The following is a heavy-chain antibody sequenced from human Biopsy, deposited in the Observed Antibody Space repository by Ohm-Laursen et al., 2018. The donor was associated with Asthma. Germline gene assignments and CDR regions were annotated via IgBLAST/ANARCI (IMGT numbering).Heavy chain of an antibody. V-gene: IGHV4-30-2*01. Sequence: TLSLTCVVSGGSINSGGYSWTWIRQPPGKGLEWIGYIYHRDTTYYNPSLKSRVTISLDGSKNQFSLNLSSVTAADTAVYYCARGRSGDWLYYFDYWGQGALVTVSS. CDR3: ARGRSGDWLYYFDY. D-gene: IGHD2-21*01. CDR2: IYHRDTT. J-gene: IGHJ4*02. CDR1: GGSINSGGYS.